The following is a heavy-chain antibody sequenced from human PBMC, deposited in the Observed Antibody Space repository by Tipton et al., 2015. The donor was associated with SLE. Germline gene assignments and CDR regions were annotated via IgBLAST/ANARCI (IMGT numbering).Heavy chain of an antibody. CDR2: IYSGART. CDR3: ARGISAGTVFDY. V-gene: IGHV3-23*03. CDR1: GFTFSSFA. Sequence: SLRLSCAASGFTFSSFAMIWVRQAPGKGLGWVSTIYSGARTYYADSVKGRLTISRDNSKSTLDLQMNSLRTEDTAVYYCARGISAGTVFDYWGQGTLVAVSS. D-gene: IGHD6-13*01. J-gene: IGHJ4*02.